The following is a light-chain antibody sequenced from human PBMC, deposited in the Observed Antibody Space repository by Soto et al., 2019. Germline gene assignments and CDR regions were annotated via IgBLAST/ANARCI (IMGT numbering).Light chain of an antibody. CDR1: SSDVGGYNF. J-gene: IGLJ2*01. CDR2: EVS. Sequence: QSVLTQPPSASGSPGQSVTISCTGTSSDVGGYNFVSWYHQHPGKAPKLMIYEVSERPSGVPDRFSGSKSGNTASLTVSGLQAEDEADYYCSSYAGSNIVVFGGGTKLTVL. V-gene: IGLV2-8*01. CDR3: SSYAGSNIVV.